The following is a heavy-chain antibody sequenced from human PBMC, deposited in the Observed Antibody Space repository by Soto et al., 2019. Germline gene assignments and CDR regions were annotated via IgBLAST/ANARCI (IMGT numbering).Heavy chain of an antibody. J-gene: IGHJ5*02. D-gene: IGHD1-26*01. CDR3: GRGTSSAVASYRFDR. V-gene: IGHV1-69*01. CDR1: SNS. CDR2: IIPIFGTA. Sequence: SNSMISPQQAPGQGLEWMGGIIPIFGTANYAQKFQGRVTITADESTSTAYMELSSLRCEEMAVYYCGRGTSSAVASYRFDRWAEGTM.